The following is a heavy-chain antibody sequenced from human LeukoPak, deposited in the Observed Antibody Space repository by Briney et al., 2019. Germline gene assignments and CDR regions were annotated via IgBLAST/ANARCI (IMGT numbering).Heavy chain of an antibody. CDR1: GFTFSRYS. CDR2: ISRDTTYI. V-gene: IGHV3-21*01. D-gene: IGHD7-27*01. CDR3: ARSTGDGYFDY. J-gene: IGHJ4*02. Sequence: GGSLRLSCAAAGFTFSRYSMNGVRQGPAKGLEWVSSISRDTTYIYYADSVKGRFTISRDNAKNSLSLQMNSLRAEDTAVYYCARSTGDGYFDYWGQGTLVTVSS.